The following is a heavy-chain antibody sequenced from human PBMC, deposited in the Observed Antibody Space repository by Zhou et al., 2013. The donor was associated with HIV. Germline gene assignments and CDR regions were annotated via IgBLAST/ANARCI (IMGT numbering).Heavy chain of an antibody. V-gene: IGHV4-4*07. Sequence: QVQLQESGPGLVKPSETLSLTCTVSGGSISSYYWSWLRQPAGKGLEWIGRIYTSGSTNYNPSLKSRVTMSVDTSKNQFSLKLDSVTAADTAVYYCARDWIYGDYYYYYMDVWGKGPRSPSP. CDR2: IYTSGST. CDR1: GGSISSYY. D-gene: IGHD4-17*01. J-gene: IGHJ6*03. CDR3: ARDWIYGDYYYYYMDV.